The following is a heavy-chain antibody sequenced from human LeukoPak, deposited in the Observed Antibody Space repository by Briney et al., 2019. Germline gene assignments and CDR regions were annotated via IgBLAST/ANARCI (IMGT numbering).Heavy chain of an antibody. J-gene: IGHJ4*02. CDR1: GFTFSSSW. V-gene: IGHV3-48*01. CDR3: ARLIRPNYYGSGSYYNKDY. CDR2: ISSSSSTI. D-gene: IGHD3-10*01. Sequence: GGSLRLSCAASGFTFSSSWMTWVRQAPGKGLEWVSYISSSSSTIYYADSVKGRFTISRDNAKNSLYLQMNSLRAEDTAVYYCARLIRPNYYGSGSYYNKDYWGQGTLVTVSS.